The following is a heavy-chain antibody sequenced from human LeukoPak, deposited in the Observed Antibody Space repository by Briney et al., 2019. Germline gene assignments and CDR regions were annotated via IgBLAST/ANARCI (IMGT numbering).Heavy chain of an antibody. D-gene: IGHD6-19*01. CDR1: GFTLSNYA. CDR2: ISSSGGST. CDR3: AKDQGTGVAGTLFHY. J-gene: IGHJ4*02. Sequence: GGSLRLSCAASGFTLSNYAMSWVRQAPGKGLEWVSTISSSGGSTYYADSVKGRFTISRDNSKNTLYLQMNSLRAEDTAVNFCAKDQGTGVAGTLFHYWGQGTLVTVSS. V-gene: IGHV3-23*01.